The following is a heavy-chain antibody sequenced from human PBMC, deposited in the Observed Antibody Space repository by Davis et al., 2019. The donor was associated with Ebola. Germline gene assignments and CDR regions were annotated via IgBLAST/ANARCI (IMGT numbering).Heavy chain of an antibody. CDR3: AKDQYYYGMDV. V-gene: IGHV3-9*01. CDR2: ISWNSGSI. J-gene: IGHJ6*02. CDR1: GFTFDDYA. Sequence: PGKSLKISCAASGFTFDDYAMHWVRQAPGKGLEWVSGISWNSGSIGYADSVKGQFTISRDNAKNSLYLQMNSLRAEDTALYYCAKDQYYYGMDVWGQGTTVTVSS.